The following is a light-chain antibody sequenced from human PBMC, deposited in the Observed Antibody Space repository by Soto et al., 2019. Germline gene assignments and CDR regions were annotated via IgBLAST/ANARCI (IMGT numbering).Light chain of an antibody. CDR2: EVS. Sequence: QSALTQPASVSGSPGQSITISCTGTSSDVGAYNRVSWYQQHSGKAPKLMIYEVSNRPSGVSNRFSGSTSGNTASLTISGLQAEDGADYYCLSYTSSNTYVFGTGTKVTVL. CDR3: LSYTSSNTYV. V-gene: IGLV2-14*01. J-gene: IGLJ1*01. CDR1: SSDVGAYNR.